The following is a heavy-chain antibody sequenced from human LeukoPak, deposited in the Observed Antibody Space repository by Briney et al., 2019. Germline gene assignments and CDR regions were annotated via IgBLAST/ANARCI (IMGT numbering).Heavy chain of an antibody. J-gene: IGHJ3*02. CDR3: ARTGRWLQLDAFDI. Sequence: ASVKVSCKASGGTFSSYAISWVRQAPGQGLEWMGGIIPIFGTANYAQKFQGRVTITADESTSTAYMEPSSLRSEDTAVYYCARTGRWLQLDAFDIWGQGTMVTVSS. CDR2: IIPIFGTA. D-gene: IGHD5-24*01. CDR1: GGTFSSYA. V-gene: IGHV1-69*13.